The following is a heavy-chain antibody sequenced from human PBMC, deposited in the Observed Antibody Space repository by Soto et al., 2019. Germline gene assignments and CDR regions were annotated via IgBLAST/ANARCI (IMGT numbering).Heavy chain of an antibody. CDR3: PRGDGYSYPGY. D-gene: IGHD5-18*01. CDR1: GFIFNNYA. V-gene: IGHV3-30*04. J-gene: IGHJ4*02. CDR2: IAYDGRNN. Sequence: PGGSLRLSCAASGFIFNNYAIHWVRQAPGKGLDWVAVIAYDGRNNYYADSVKGGFTISRDNSKHTLYMQMTSLTAEGTAKSYSPRGDGYSYPGYWGQGNPVTVPS.